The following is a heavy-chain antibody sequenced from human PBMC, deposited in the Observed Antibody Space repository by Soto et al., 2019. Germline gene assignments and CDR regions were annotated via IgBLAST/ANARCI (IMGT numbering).Heavy chain of an antibody. J-gene: IGHJ6*02. CDR3: TRLRGDVTIMEV. CDR1: EFIFSRSW. D-gene: IGHD3-16*01. Sequence: GGSLRLSCAASEFIFSRSWMTWVRQAPGKGLEWVASIKPDGSATYYVDSVKGRFTVSRDNAKNSLYLQLNSLRAEDTAVYYCTRLRGDVTIMEVWGQGTTVTVSS. CDR2: IKPDGSAT. V-gene: IGHV3-7*05.